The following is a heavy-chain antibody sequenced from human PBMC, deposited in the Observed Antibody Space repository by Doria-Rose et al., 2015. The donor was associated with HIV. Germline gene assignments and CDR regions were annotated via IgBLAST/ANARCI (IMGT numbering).Heavy chain of an antibody. D-gene: IGHD5-18*01. CDR3: ARNRNTGTASDNYFDY. J-gene: IGHJ4*02. V-gene: IGHV4-31*03. CDR1: GGSISSGSNY. CDR2: IYYTGST. Sequence: QVQLQESGPGLVKPSQTLSLTCTVSGGSISSGSNYWSWIRQHPGKGLEWIGYIYYTGSTYNNPSPRSRLTISVGTSKNQFSLRLTSVTAADTAVYYCARNRNTGTASDNYFDYWGQGIPVTVSS.